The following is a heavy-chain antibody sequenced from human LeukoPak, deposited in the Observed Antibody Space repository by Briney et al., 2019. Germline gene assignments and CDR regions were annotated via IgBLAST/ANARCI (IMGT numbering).Heavy chain of an antibody. Sequence: ASVKVSCKASGYTFTSYGISWVRQAPGQGLEWMGWISAYSGNTNYAQKLQGRVTMTTDTSTSTAYMELRSLRSDDTAVYYCARDLGSGSGSYYPAFDYWGQGTLVTVSS. CDR3: ARDLGSGSGSYYPAFDY. CDR2: ISAYSGNT. CDR1: GYTFTSYG. V-gene: IGHV1-18*01. J-gene: IGHJ4*02. D-gene: IGHD3-10*01.